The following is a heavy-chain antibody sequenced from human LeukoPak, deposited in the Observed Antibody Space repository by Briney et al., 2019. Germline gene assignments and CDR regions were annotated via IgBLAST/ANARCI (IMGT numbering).Heavy chain of an antibody. D-gene: IGHD3-3*01. V-gene: IGHV4-4*07. Sequence: SETLSLTCTVSGGSISSYYWSWIRQPAGKGLEWIGRIYTSGSTNYNPSLKSRVTISVDTSKNQFSLKLSSVTAADTAVYYCARSRITIFGVVTGFDPWGQGTLVTVSS. CDR3: ARSRITIFGVVTGFDP. J-gene: IGHJ5*02. CDR1: GGSISSYY. CDR2: IYTSGST.